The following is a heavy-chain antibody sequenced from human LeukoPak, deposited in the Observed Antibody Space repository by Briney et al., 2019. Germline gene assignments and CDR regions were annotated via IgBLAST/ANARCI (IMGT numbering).Heavy chain of an antibody. CDR3: ARTLFSGETYVDGFDI. CDR1: GFTFSSDA. Sequence: PGGSLRLSCAASGFTFSSDAMSWVRQAPGKGLEWVSVISGGGDTTFYSDSVKGRFTISRDNSKNTLFLQMNSLRPEDTAMYYCARTLFSGETYVDGFDIWGQGTMVTVSS. J-gene: IGHJ3*02. D-gene: IGHD3-9*01. V-gene: IGHV3-23*01. CDR2: ISGGGDTT.